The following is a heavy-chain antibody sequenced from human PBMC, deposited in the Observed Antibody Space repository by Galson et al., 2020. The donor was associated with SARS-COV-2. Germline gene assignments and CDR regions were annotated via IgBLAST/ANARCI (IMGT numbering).Heavy chain of an antibody. CDR2: ISYDVSNN. J-gene: IGHJ4*02. Sequence: SLKISCAAPGFTFSNYGMHWVRHAPGKGLEWAADISYDVSNNYYADSVKGRFTISRDNSKNTLYLHMNSLRAEDTAVYYCAKDDRYFDSSGYHGTYYFDYWGQGTLVTVSS. CDR1: GFTFSNYG. CDR3: AKDDRYFDSSGYHGTYYFDY. V-gene: IGHV3-30*18. D-gene: IGHD3-22*01.